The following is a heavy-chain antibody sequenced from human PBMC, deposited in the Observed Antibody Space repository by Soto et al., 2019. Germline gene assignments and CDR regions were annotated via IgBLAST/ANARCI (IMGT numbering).Heavy chain of an antibody. D-gene: IGHD6-13*01. Sequence: QVQLVQSGAEVKKPGSSVKVSCKASGGTFSSYAISWVRQAPGQGLEWMGGIIPIFGTANYAQKFQGRVTITADESPGTAYMELRSLRSEDTAVDSRASGLVAAAIDYWGQGTLVTVSS. CDR3: ASGLVAAAIDY. CDR1: GGTFSSYA. J-gene: IGHJ4*02. CDR2: IIPIFGTA. V-gene: IGHV1-69*01.